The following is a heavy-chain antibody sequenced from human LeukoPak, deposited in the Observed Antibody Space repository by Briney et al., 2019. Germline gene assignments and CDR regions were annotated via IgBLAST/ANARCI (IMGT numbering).Heavy chain of an antibody. V-gene: IGHV1-69*10. CDR2: IIPILGIA. Sequence: SVKVSCKTSGYTFTSYGISWVRQAPGQGLEWMGGIIPILGIANYAQKFQGRVTITADKSTSTAYMELSSLRSEDTAVYYCARGPIAVALNWFDPWGQGTLVTVSS. CDR1: GYTFTSYG. D-gene: IGHD6-19*01. J-gene: IGHJ5*02. CDR3: ARGPIAVALNWFDP.